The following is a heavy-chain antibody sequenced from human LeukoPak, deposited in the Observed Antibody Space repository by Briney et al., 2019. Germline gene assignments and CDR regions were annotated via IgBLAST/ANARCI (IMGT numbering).Heavy chain of an antibody. J-gene: IGHJ3*02. CDR3: ARTMTTVTTEAFVI. CDR1: GYTFTSYG. Sequence: ASVKVSCKASGYTFTSYGISWVRQAPGQGLEWMGWISAYNGNTNYAQKLQGRVTMTTDTSTSTAYMELRSLRSDDTAVYYCARTMTTVTTEAFVIWGQGTMVTVSS. V-gene: IGHV1-18*01. CDR2: ISAYNGNT. D-gene: IGHD4-17*01.